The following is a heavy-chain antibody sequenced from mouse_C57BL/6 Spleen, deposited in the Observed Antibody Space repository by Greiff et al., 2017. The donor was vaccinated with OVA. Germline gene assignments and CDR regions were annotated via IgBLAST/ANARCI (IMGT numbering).Heavy chain of an antibody. Sequence: EVKLVESGGGLVKPGGSLKLSCAASGFTFSSYAMSWVRQTPEKRLEWVATISDGGSYTYYPDNVKGRFTISRDNAKNNLYLQMSHLKSEDTAMYYCAKSPTAQAPWFAYWGQGTLVTVSA. CDR2: ISDGGSYT. CDR3: AKSPTAQAPWFAY. J-gene: IGHJ3*01. CDR1: GFTFSSYA. D-gene: IGHD3-2*02. V-gene: IGHV5-4*03.